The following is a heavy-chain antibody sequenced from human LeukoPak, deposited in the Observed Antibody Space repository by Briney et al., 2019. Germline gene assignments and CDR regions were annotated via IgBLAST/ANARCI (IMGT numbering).Heavy chain of an antibody. Sequence: PSETLSLTCTVSGGSISSSSYYWGWIRQPPGKGLEWIGSIYYSGSTYYNPSLKSRVTISVDTSKNQFSLKLSSVTAADTAVYYCARVETYSVARGGGGYFDYWGQGTLVTVSS. J-gene: IGHJ4*02. D-gene: IGHD3-16*01. CDR2: IYYSGST. CDR3: ARVETYSVARGGGGYFDY. CDR1: GGSISSSSYY. V-gene: IGHV4-39*07.